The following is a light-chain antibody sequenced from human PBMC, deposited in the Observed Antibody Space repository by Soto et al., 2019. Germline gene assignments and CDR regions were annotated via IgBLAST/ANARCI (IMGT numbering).Light chain of an antibody. V-gene: IGLV1-36*01. Sequence: QPVLAQPPSVSEVPRQRVTISCSGSDSNIGNNPVNWYQLLPGKAPKLLIYYDNLLSSGVSDRFSGSKSGTSASLAISGLQSEDEGDYYCAAWDDTLSGTVFGGGTKVTVL. CDR1: DSNIGNNP. J-gene: IGLJ3*02. CDR3: AAWDDTLSGTV. CDR2: YDN.